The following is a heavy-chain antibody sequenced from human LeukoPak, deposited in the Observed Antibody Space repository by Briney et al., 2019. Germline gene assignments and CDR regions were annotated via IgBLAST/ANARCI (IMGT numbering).Heavy chain of an antibody. V-gene: IGHV3-30*18. J-gene: IGHJ6*03. D-gene: IGHD3-16*01. Sequence: GGSLRLSCVASGFTFSSYGMHWVRQAPGKGLEWVAVISYDGSNKYYADSVKGRFTISRDNSKNTLYLQMNSLRAEDTAVYYCAKGASYYMDVWGKGTTVTVSS. CDR3: AKGASYYMDV. CDR2: ISYDGSNK. CDR1: GFTFSSYG.